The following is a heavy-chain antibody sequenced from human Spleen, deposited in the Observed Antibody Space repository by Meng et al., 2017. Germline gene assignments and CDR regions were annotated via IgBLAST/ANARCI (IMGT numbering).Heavy chain of an antibody. V-gene: IGHV6-1*01. Sequence: QVQLQHPGPGLVKSSQILSLPWAISGDSVASSIAAWNWIRQSPSRGLEWLGRTYYRSKWYTDYAVSVQSRILINPDTSKNQFYLQLYSVTPEDTAVYFCARGTGATGTDYWGQGTLVTVSS. CDR1: GDSVASSIAA. J-gene: IGHJ4*02. CDR3: ARGTGATGTDY. CDR2: TYYRSKWYT. D-gene: IGHD1-1*01.